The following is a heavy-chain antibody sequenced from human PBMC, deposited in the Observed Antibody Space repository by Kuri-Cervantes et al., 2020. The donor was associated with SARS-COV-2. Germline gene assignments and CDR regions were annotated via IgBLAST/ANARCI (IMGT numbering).Heavy chain of an antibody. CDR2: IYPGDSDT. Sequence: GGSLRLSCKGSGYSFTNYWIGWVRQMPGKGLEWMGIIYPGDSDTRYSPSFQGQVAISADRSISTAYLQWSSLMASDTAMYYCARQKYQLLYNWFDPWGQGTLVTVSS. CDR3: ARQKYQLLYNWFDP. CDR1: GYSFTNYW. J-gene: IGHJ5*02. V-gene: IGHV5-51*01. D-gene: IGHD2-2*01.